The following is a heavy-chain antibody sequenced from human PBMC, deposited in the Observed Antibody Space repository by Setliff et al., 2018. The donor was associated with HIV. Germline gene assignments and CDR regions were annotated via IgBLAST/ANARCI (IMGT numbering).Heavy chain of an antibody. J-gene: IGHJ4*02. CDR1: GGTLSSYT. D-gene: IGHD5-12*01. Sequence: SVKVSCKASGGTLSSYTFNWVRQAPGQGLEWVGGIIPIVGIGKYAQSLQGRLTITADESTSTAYMELSSLRSEDTAVYYCAIDVIGGWLRPMPDFWGPGTLVTVSS. CDR2: IIPIVGIG. CDR3: AIDVIGGWLRPMPDF. V-gene: IGHV1-69*10.